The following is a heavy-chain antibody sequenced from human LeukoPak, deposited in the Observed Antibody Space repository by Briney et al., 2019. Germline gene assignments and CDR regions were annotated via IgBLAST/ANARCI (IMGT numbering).Heavy chain of an antibody. V-gene: IGHV4-38-2*01. Sequence: PSETLSLTCAVSGYSISSGYYWGWIRQPPGKGLGWIGSIYHSGSTYYNPSLKSRVTISVDTSKNQFSLKLSSVTAADTAVYYCARGSISGRTTVQYFDYWGQGTLVTVSS. J-gene: IGHJ4*02. CDR2: IYHSGST. CDR1: GYSISSGYY. D-gene: IGHD4-17*01. CDR3: ARGSISGRTTVQYFDY.